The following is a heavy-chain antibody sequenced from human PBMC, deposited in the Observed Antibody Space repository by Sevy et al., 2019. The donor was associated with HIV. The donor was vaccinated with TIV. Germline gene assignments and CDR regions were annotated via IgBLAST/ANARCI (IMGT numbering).Heavy chain of an antibody. CDR3: ALERLSSDVAEYFQN. J-gene: IGHJ1*01. Sequence: GESLKISCATSGFTFSSYSMHWVRQAPGKGLEWVATISYDGINKHYADSVKGRFTISRDNFKNSLSLQMNSLRAEDTAVYFCALERLSSDVAEYFQNWGLGTLVTVSS. CDR1: GFTFSSYS. V-gene: IGHV3-30-3*01. CDR2: ISYDGINK. D-gene: IGHD1-1*01.